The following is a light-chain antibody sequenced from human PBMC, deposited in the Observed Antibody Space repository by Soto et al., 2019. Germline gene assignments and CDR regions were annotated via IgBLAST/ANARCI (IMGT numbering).Light chain of an antibody. CDR2: GAS. J-gene: IGKJ4*01. Sequence: EIVLTQSPGTLSLSPGERATLSCRASQSVSYRNLAWYQQKPGQAPRLLIYGASSRATGIPDRFSGSGSGTDFTLTISRLEPEDFAVYYCQQYGSSPTFGGGTKVEIK. V-gene: IGKV3-20*01. CDR1: QSVSYRN. CDR3: QQYGSSPT.